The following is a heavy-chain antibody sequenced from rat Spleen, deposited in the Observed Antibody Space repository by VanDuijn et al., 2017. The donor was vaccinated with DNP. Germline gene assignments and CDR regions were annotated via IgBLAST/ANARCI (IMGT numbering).Heavy chain of an antibody. CDR3: ARLGWHGWFAY. CDR1: GFNLNDYW. Sequence: EVKLVESGGGLVQPGRSLKLSCAASGFNLNDYWMGWVRQAPGKGLEWIGEINKDSSTINYSPSFKDKFTISRDNAQNTLYLQMSKLGSEDTAIYYCARLGWHGWFAYWGQGTLVTVSS. CDR2: INKDSSTI. J-gene: IGHJ3*01. D-gene: IGHD1-11*01. V-gene: IGHV4-2*01.